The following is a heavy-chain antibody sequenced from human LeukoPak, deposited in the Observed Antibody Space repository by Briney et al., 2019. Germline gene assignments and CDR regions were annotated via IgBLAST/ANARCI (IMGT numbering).Heavy chain of an antibody. CDR2: IIPIFGTA. J-gene: IGHJ4*02. Sequence: SVKVSCKASGGTFSSYAISWVRQAPGQGLEWMGGIIPIFGTANYAQKFQGRVTITADKSTSTAYIELSSLRSEDTAVYYCARDLGALYYFDYWGQGTLVTVSS. CDR3: ARDLGALYYFDY. V-gene: IGHV1-69*06. D-gene: IGHD3-10*01. CDR1: GGTFSSYA.